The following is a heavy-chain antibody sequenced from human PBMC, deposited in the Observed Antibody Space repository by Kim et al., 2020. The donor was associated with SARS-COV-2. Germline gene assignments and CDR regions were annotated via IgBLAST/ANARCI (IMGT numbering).Heavy chain of an antibody. D-gene: IGHD6-13*01. CDR2: IKSEGSDT. J-gene: IGHJ5*02. Sequence: GGSLRLSCEASGFTFSRYWMKWVRQGPGNGLVGVSRIKSEGSDTHSADSVKGRFTIDRDNAKNTLQRQLNILGVEDTAIYYCARGSFQQGFDPWGQGTLVTFS. CDR3: ARGSFQQGFDP. CDR1: GFTFSRYW. V-gene: IGHV3-74*01.